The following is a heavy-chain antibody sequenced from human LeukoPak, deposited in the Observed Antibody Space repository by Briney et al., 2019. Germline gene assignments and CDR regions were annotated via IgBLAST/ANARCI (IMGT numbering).Heavy chain of an antibody. J-gene: IGHJ6*03. Sequence: GGSLRLSCAASGFTFSSYSMNWVRQAPGEGLEWVSSISSGSKFIYYADSVKGRFTISRDNAKNSLYLQMNSLRAEDTAVYYCAKDESGYSGYPDYYYMDVWGKGTTVTISS. D-gene: IGHD5-12*01. CDR1: GFTFSSYS. CDR3: AKDESGYSGYPDYYYMDV. V-gene: IGHV3-21*01. CDR2: ISSGSKFI.